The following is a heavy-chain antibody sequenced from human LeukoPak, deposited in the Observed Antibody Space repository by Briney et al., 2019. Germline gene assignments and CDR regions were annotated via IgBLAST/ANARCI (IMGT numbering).Heavy chain of an antibody. CDR3: AKDGILYSSSWYGDY. Sequence: PGRSLRLSCAASGFTFSSYGMHWVRQAPGKGLEWVAVISYDGSNKYYADSVKGRFTISRDNSKNTLYLQMNSLRAEDTAVYYCAKDGILYSSSWYGDYWGQGALVTVSS. J-gene: IGHJ4*02. CDR1: GFTFSSYG. CDR2: ISYDGSNK. D-gene: IGHD6-13*01. V-gene: IGHV3-30*18.